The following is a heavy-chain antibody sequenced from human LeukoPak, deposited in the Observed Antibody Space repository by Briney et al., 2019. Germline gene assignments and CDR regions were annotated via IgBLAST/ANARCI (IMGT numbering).Heavy chain of an antibody. CDR3: ARARSGSYRS. J-gene: IGHJ1*01. CDR1: GGSFSGYY. Sequence: SETLSLTCAVYGGSFSGYYWSWIRQPPGKGLEWIGEINHSGSTNYNPSLKSRVTMSVDTSKNQFSLKLSSVTAADTAVYYCARARSGSYRSWGQGTLVTVSS. D-gene: IGHD1-26*01. V-gene: IGHV4-34*01. CDR2: INHSGST.